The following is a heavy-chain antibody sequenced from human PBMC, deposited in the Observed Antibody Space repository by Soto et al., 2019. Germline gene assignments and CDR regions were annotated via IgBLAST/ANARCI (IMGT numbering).Heavy chain of an antibody. CDR2: MNPNSGNT. CDR3: AREGNLGRWIQPLDS. D-gene: IGHD2-2*03. CDR1: GYTFTCYD. Sequence: ASVKVSCKASGYTFTCYDINWVRQATGQGLEWMGWMNPNSGNTGYAQKFQGRVTMTRNTSISTAYMELSSLRSEDTAVYFCAREGNLGRWIQPLDSWGQGTLVTVSS. V-gene: IGHV1-8*01. J-gene: IGHJ4*02.